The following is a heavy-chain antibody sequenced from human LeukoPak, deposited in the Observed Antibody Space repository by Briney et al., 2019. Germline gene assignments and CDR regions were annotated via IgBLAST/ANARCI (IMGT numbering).Heavy chain of an antibody. Sequence: GGSLRLSCAGSGFTFRSYWMHWVRQAPGKGLEWVANIKQDGSEKYYEDSVKGRFTISRDNANDSVYLQMNSLRAEDTAVYYCARRYFDWFLGAGGSLDIWGQGTMATVSS. CDR3: ARRYFDWFLGAGGSLDI. CDR2: IKQDGSEK. V-gene: IGHV3-7*01. CDR1: GFTFRSYW. J-gene: IGHJ3*02. D-gene: IGHD3-9*01.